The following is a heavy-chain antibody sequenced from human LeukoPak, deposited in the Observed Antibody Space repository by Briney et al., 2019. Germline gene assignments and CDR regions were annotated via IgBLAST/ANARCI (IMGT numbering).Heavy chain of an antibody. J-gene: IGHJ2*01. V-gene: IGHV3-7*03. CDR2: IKKDGSEK. CDR3: ARRTVTRDWYFDL. CDR1: GFAFGDYW. Sequence: GGSLRLSCAASGFAFGDYWMTWVRQAPGKGLEWVANIKKDGSEKYYVASVRGRFTISRDNAKNSLYLQMNSLRAEDTAVYYCARRTVTRDWYFDLWGRGTLVTVSS. D-gene: IGHD4-17*01.